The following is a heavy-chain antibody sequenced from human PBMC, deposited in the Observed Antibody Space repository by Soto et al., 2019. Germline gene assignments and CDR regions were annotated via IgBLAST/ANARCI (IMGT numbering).Heavy chain of an antibody. CDR1: GFMFSSYW. D-gene: IGHD2-2*01. J-gene: IGHJ4*02. V-gene: IGHV3-7*01. CDR2: IDQDGSEK. CDR3: ARGNGYCSSTSCQPFDY. Sequence: GGSLRLSCAASGFMFSSYWMSWVRQAPGKGLEWVASIDQDGSEKYPVASVRGRFTISRDNAKNSLFLQMNSLRAEDTAVYYCARGNGYCSSTSCQPFDYWGQGALVTVSS.